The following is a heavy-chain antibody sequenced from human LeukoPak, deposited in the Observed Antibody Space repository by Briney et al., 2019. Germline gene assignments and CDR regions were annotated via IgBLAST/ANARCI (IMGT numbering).Heavy chain of an antibody. Sequence: ASVKVSCKASGYTFTSYYMHWVRQAPGKGLEWMGGFDPEDGETIYAQKFQGRVTMTEDTSTDTAYMELSSLRSEDTAVYYCATAGRTVDYWGQGTLVTVSS. J-gene: IGHJ4*02. CDR3: ATAGRTVDY. CDR2: FDPEDGET. V-gene: IGHV1-24*01. D-gene: IGHD1-14*01. CDR1: GYTFTSYY.